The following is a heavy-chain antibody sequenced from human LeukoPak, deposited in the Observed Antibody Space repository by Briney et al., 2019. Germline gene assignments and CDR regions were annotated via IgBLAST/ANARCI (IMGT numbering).Heavy chain of an antibody. V-gene: IGHV3-30*02. CDR3: AKDHNYYDSSGYLDY. Sequence: GGSLRLSCAASGFIFSSFGLHWVRQAPGKGLEWVAFIRYDGGDKYYADSVKGRFTISRDNSKNVLFPHVNSLRPEDTAVYYCAKDHNYYDSSGYLDYWGQGTLVTVSS. CDR2: IRYDGGDK. CDR1: GFIFSSFG. D-gene: IGHD3-22*01. J-gene: IGHJ4*01.